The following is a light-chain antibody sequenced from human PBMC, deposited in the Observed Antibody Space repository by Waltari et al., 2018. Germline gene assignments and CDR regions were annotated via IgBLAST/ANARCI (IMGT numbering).Light chain of an antibody. CDR2: DVT. Sequence: QSALTQPASVSGSPGQSITISCTGTNSDVGGYNYVSWYQQHPGKAPRLMIYDVTNRPSGVSNRFSGSKSGNTASLTISGLQAEDEADYYCSSYTISSTLWVFGGGTKLPVL. V-gene: IGLV2-14*03. CDR3: SSYTISSTLWV. CDR1: NSDVGGYNY. J-gene: IGLJ3*02.